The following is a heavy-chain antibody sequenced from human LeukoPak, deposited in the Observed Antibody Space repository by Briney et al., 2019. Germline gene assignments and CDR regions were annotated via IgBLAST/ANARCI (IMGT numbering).Heavy chain of an antibody. Sequence: ASVKVSCKASGYTFTGYYMHWVRQAPGQGLEWMGWISAYNGNTNYAQKLQGRVTMTTDTSTSTAYMELRSLRSDDTAVYYCARDGRYCSSTSCYGPAFRYYYYYYGMDVWGQGTTVTVSS. J-gene: IGHJ6*02. CDR1: GYTFTGYY. D-gene: IGHD2-2*01. V-gene: IGHV1-18*04. CDR3: ARDGRYCSSTSCYGPAFRYYYYYYGMDV. CDR2: ISAYNGNT.